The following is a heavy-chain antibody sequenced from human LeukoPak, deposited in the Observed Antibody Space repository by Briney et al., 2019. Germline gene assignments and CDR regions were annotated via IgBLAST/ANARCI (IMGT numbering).Heavy chain of an antibody. CDR2: ISSRSSTI. CDR1: GFTFNKFS. Sequence: GGSLRLSCVVSGFTFNKFSMNWVRQAPGKGLDWVSYISSRSSTIYYADSVKGRFTISRDNDKNSLYLQMHSQSVEDTAVYFCARAPIAVAGRGYFDLWGRGILVTVSS. J-gene: IGHJ2*01. CDR3: ARAPIAVAGRGYFDL. V-gene: IGHV3-48*01. D-gene: IGHD6-19*01.